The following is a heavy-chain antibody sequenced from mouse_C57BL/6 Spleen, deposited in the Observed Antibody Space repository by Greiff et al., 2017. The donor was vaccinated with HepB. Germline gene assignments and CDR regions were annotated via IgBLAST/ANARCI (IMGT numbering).Heavy chain of an antibody. CDR1: GYAFSSSW. V-gene: IGHV1-82*01. CDR2: IYPGGGDT. Sequence: QVQLKESGPELVKPGASVKISCKASGYAFSSSWMNWVKQRPGKGLEWIGRIYPGGGDTNYNGKFKGKATLTADKSSSTAYMQLSSLTSEDSAVYFCARFSYYSNYDYAMDYWGQGTSVTVSS. J-gene: IGHJ4*01. D-gene: IGHD2-5*01. CDR3: ARFSYYSNYDYAMDY.